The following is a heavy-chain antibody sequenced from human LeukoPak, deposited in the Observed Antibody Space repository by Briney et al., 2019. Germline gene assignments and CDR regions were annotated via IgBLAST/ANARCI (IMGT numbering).Heavy chain of an antibody. V-gene: IGHV5-51*01. CDR1: GYGFTNYW. CDR3: ARSGRLGYCSGGSCFRWDY. D-gene: IGHD2-15*01. CDR2: IYPDDSDT. Sequence: GESLKISCKVSGYGFTNYWIGWVRQMPGKGLEWMGIIYPDDSDTKYSPSLQGQVTISADKSISTAYLQWSSLKASDTAMYYCARSGRLGYCSGGSCFRWDYWGQGTLVTVSS. J-gene: IGHJ4*02.